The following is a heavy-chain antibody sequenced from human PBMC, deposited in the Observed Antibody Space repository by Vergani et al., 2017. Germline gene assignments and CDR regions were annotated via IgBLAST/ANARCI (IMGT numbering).Heavy chain of an antibody. J-gene: IGHJ6*02. CDR1: GYTFTSYG. Sequence: QVQLVQSGAEVKKPGASVKVSCKASGYTFTSYGISWVRQAPGQGLEWMGWISAYNGNTNYAQKLQGRVTMTTDTSTSTAYIELRSLRSDDTAVYYCARDPDIIVVPAAPYYYYYYGMDVWDRGTTVTVSS. CDR3: ARDPDIIVVPAAPYYYYYYGMDV. CDR2: ISAYNGNT. D-gene: IGHD2-2*01. V-gene: IGHV1-18*04.